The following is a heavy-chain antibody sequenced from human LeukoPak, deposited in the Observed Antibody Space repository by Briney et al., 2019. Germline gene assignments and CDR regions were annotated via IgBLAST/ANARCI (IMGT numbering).Heavy chain of an antibody. J-gene: IGHJ4*02. CDR2: IYYSGST. CDR1: GGSISSGGYY. D-gene: IGHD2-21*02. V-gene: IGHV4-31*03. Sequence: SETLSLTCTVSGGSISSGGYYWSWIRQHPGKGLEWIGYIYYSGSTYYNPSLKSRVTISVDTSKNQFSLKLSSVTAADTAVYYRASWTLETPHCGGDCYDYWGQGTLVTVSS. CDR3: ASWTLETPHCGGDCYDY.